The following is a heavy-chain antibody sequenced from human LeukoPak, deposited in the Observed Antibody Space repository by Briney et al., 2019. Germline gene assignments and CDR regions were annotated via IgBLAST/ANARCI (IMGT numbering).Heavy chain of an antibody. J-gene: IGHJ5*02. Sequence: WGALRLSCAASGFTFSSYWMSWVRQAPGKGLEWVANIKQDGSEKYYVDSVKGRFTISRDNANNSRFLQMNSLGAANTSLDYCGRRGHIIGWFEPWGQGTLVTVSS. D-gene: IGHD3-10*01. CDR2: IKQDGSEK. CDR1: GFTFSSYW. V-gene: IGHV3-7*01. CDR3: GRRGHIIGWFEP.